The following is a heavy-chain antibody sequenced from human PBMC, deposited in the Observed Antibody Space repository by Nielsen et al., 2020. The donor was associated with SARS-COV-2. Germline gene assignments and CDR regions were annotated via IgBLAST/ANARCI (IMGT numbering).Heavy chain of an antibody. Sequence: SVKVSCKASGGTFSSYAISWVRQAPGQGLEWMGRIIPILGIANYAQKFQGRVTITADKSTSTAYMELSSLRSEDTVVYYCARDTYSSSCEVPPNSYYGMDVWGQGTTVTVSS. CDR2: IIPILGIA. D-gene: IGHD6-13*01. J-gene: IGHJ6*02. CDR3: ARDTYSSSCEVPPNSYYGMDV. V-gene: IGHV1-69*04. CDR1: GGTFSSYA.